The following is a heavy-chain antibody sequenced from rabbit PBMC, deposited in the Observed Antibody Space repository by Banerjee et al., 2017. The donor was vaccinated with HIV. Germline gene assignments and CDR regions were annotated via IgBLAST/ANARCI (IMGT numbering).Heavy chain of an antibody. CDR2: IYAGSSGST. J-gene: IGHJ4*01. Sequence: EESGGDLVKPGTSLTLTCTASGIDFSSYYMCWVRQAPGKGPEWIACIYAGSSGSTYYATWAKGRFTISKTSSTTVTLQMTTLTAADTATYFCARDAGAGSSSYTGFDFNLWGQGTLVTVS. D-gene: IGHD8-1*01. CDR3: ARDAGAGSSSYTGFDFNL. V-gene: IGHV1S40*01. CDR1: GIDFSSYY.